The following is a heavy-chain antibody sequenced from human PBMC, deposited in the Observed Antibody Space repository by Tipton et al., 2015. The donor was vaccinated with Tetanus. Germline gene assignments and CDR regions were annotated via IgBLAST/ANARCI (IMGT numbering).Heavy chain of an antibody. D-gene: IGHD3-22*01. CDR2: IDYSGST. CDR1: GDSIDGGFKN. V-gene: IGHV4-31*01. J-gene: IGHJ1*01. Sequence: TLSLTCTVSGDSIDGGFKNWGWIRQQPGKGLEWIGYIDYSGSTYYNPSLKSPVTISVDTSKNQFSLTVSSVTAVDTAVYYCARVVPYYYDTSGHHGEYFQEWGQGTQVIVSS. CDR3: ARVVPYYYDTSGHHGEYFQE.